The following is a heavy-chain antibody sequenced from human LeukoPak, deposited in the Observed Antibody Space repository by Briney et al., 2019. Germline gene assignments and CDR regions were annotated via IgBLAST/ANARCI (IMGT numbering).Heavy chain of an antibody. V-gene: IGHV4-59*01. Sequence: PSETLSLTCTVSGGSISSYYWSWIRQPPGKGLEWIGYIYYSGSTNYNPSLKSRVTISVDTSKNQFSLKLSSVTAADTAVYYCARGKSIIHYYYYGMDVWGQGTTLTVSS. J-gene: IGHJ6*02. CDR1: GGSISSYY. CDR2: IYYSGST. D-gene: IGHD3-16*01. CDR3: ARGKSIIHYYYYGMDV.